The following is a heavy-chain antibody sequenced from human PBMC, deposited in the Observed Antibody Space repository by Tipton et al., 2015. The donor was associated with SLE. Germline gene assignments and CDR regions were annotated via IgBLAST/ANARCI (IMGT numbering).Heavy chain of an antibody. V-gene: IGHV4-59*01. CDR3: ARAEDGPLLRN. Sequence: PGLVKPSETLSLTCTVSGGSISSYYWSWIRQPPGKGLEWIGYIYYSGSTNYNPSLKSRVTISVDTSKNQLSLKLKSVTAADTAVYYCARAEDGPLLRNWGQGTLVTVSS. CDR2: IYYSGST. J-gene: IGHJ4*02. D-gene: IGHD1-26*01. CDR1: GGSISSYY.